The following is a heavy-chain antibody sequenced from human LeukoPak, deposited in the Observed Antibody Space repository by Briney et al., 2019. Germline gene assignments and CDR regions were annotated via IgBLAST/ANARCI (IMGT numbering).Heavy chain of an antibody. CDR3: ARSPYNWNDSPYYMDV. J-gene: IGHJ6*03. V-gene: IGHV3-66*02. CDR1: RFTVRSNY. D-gene: IGHD1-1*01. Sequence: TGGSLRLSCAASRFTVRSNYMSWVRQAPGKGLEWVSVIYSGGRTYYADAVKGRFTISRDNSKNTLYLQMNSLRAEDTAVYYCARSPYNWNDSPYYMDVWGKGPRSPSP. CDR2: IYSGGRT.